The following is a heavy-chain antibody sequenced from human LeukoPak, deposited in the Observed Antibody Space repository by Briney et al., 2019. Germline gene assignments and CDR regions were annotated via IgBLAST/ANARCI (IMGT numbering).Heavy chain of an antibody. D-gene: IGHD2-2*01. CDR3: ARVVGSSSSRNWFDP. Sequence: PSETLSLTCTVSGCSITDGYYWGWIRQAPGKGPEYIAFVYQSGDTYYNPSLRRRVTMSVDTSKNQFSLNLTSVTAADTAVYFCARVVGSSSSRNWFDPWGQGTLVTVSS. V-gene: IGHV4-38-2*02. CDR1: GCSITDGYY. J-gene: IGHJ5*02. CDR2: VYQSGDT.